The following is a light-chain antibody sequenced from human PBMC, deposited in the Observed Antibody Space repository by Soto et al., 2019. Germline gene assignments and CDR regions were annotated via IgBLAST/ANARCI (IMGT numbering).Light chain of an antibody. Sequence: IPLTQSPSSLSASVGDRVTITCRASQGISSYLAWYQQKPGKAPKLLIYAASTLHSGVPSRFSGSGSGTDFTLTISSLQPEDFATYYCKQLNSYPLLTFCPATKVDIK. J-gene: IGKJ3*01. CDR3: KQLNSYPLLT. V-gene: IGKV1-9*01. CDR1: QGISSY. CDR2: AAS.